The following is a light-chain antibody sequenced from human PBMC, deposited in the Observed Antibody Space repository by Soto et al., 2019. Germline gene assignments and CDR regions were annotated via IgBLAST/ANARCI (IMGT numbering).Light chain of an antibody. CDR3: SSYTSSSTLFYV. V-gene: IGLV2-14*01. Sequence: QAVRTKPASVSGSPGQSITFSCPGTRSNVGGYNYVSWYQQHPGKAPKLMIYDVSNRPSGVSNRFSGSKSGNTASLTISGLQAEDEADYYCSSYTSSSTLFYVFGTGTKVTVL. CDR1: RSNVGGYNY. J-gene: IGLJ1*01. CDR2: DVS.